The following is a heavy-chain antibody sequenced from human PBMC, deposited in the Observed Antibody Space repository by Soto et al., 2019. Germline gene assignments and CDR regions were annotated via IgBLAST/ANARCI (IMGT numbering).Heavy chain of an antibody. CDR2: IYYSGST. CDR1: GGSISSGGYY. CDR3: ATYGSGSYKPTAFDY. Sequence: QVQLQESGPGLVKPSQTLSLTCTVSGGSISSGGYYWSWIRQHPGKGLEWIGYIYYSGSTYYNPSLKSRVTISVDTSKNQFSLKLSSVTAADTAGYYCATYGSGSYKPTAFDYWCQGTLVTVSS. V-gene: IGHV4-31*03. J-gene: IGHJ4*02. D-gene: IGHD3-10*01.